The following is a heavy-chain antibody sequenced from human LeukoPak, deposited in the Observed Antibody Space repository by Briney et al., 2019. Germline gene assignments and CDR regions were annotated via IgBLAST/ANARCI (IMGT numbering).Heavy chain of an antibody. CDR3: ATALFPDSSGHPYAFDI. V-gene: IGHV4-4*08. Sequence: PSETLSLTCTVSGGSISTYSWTWVRQSPGKGLEWIGSVVTTTTKYSPALRSRVAISVDTSKNQFSLKLSSVTAADTAVYYCATALFPDSSGHPYAFDIWGQGTMVTVSS. D-gene: IGHD3-22*01. J-gene: IGHJ3*02. CDR2: VVTTTT. CDR1: GGSISTYS.